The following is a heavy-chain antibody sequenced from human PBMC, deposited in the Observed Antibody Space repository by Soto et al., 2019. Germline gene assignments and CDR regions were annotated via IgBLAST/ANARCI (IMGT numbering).Heavy chain of an antibody. J-gene: IGHJ5*02. CDR1: GGTFSSYA. D-gene: IGHD2-15*01. Sequence: QVQLVQSGAEVKKPGSSVKVSCKASGGTFSSYAISWVRQAPGQGLEWMGGLIPIFGTANYAKKFQGRVTINAEESTSTAYMELSRLRSEDTAVYYCARGRLGYCSGGSCYNRAWFDPWGQGTLVTVSA. CDR2: LIPIFGTA. V-gene: IGHV1-69*01. CDR3: ARGRLGYCSGGSCYNRAWFDP.